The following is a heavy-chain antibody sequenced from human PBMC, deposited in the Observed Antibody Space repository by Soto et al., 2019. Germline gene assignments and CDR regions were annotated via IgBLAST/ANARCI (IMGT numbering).Heavy chain of an antibody. Sequence: QAQLVESGGGVVQPGRSLRLSCAASGFTLSSYGMYWVRQAPGKGREWVAVISYDGNTKYYGDVVKGRFPSSRDKSKDTLYRQMNGLRAEDPAVYYRPHPPGPALRGSQFWGQGTPVTVSS. CDR3: PHPPGPALRGSQF. CDR2: ISYDGNTK. CDR1: GFTLSSYG. D-gene: IGHD3-10*01. J-gene: IGHJ4*01. V-gene: IGHV3-30*03.